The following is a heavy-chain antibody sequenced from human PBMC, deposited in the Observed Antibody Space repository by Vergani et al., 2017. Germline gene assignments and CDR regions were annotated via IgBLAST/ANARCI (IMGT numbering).Heavy chain of an antibody. CDR3: AGKSRVYGGVDY. J-gene: IGHJ4*02. CDR1: GYTFTSYY. Sequence: QVQLVQSGAEVKKPGASVKVSCKASGYTFTSYYMHWVRQAPGQGLEWMGIINPSGGSTSYAQKFQGRVTMTRDTSTSTVYMELSSLISEDTAVYYCAGKSRVYGGVDYWGQGTLVTVSS. V-gene: IGHV1-46*01. D-gene: IGHD4-23*01. CDR2: INPSGGST.